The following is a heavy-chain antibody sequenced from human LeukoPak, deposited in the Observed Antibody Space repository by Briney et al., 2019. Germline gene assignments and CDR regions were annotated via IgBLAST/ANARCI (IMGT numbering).Heavy chain of an antibody. Sequence: GAPVKVSCKASGYTFTSYGISWVRQAPGQGLEWMGWISAYNGNTNYAQKLQGRVTMTTDTSTSTAYMELRSLRSDDTAVYYCARDRGYSGYDYYYYGMDVWGQGTTVTVSS. CDR2: ISAYNGNT. CDR3: ARDRGYSGYDYYYYGMDV. J-gene: IGHJ6*02. D-gene: IGHD5-12*01. CDR1: GYTFTSYG. V-gene: IGHV1-18*01.